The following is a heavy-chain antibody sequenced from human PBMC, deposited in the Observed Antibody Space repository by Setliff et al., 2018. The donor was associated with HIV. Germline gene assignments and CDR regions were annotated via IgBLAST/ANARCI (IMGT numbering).Heavy chain of an antibody. CDR3: ARRKGYCSGPSCLEFSWFDP. V-gene: IGHV4-61*09. CDR2: IYTSGST. CDR1: GGSISSGSYY. Sequence: SETLSLTCTVSGGSISSGSYYWSWIRQPAGKGLEWTGHIYTSGSTNYNPSLKSRVTISVDTSKNQFSLKLSSVTAADTAVYYCARRKGYCSGPSCLEFSWFDPWGQGTLVTVSS. J-gene: IGHJ5*02. D-gene: IGHD2-2*01.